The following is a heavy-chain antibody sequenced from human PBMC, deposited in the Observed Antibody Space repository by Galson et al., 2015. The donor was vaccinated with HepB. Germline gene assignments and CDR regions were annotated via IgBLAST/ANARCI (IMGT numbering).Heavy chain of an antibody. CDR3: ARDPSIEGIYYYGMDV. D-gene: IGHD1-14*01. CDR1: GFTVSSNY. V-gene: IGHV3-53*01. CDR2: IYSGGST. J-gene: IGHJ6*02. Sequence: SLRLSCAASGFTVSSNYMSWVRQALGKGLEWVSVIYSGGSTYYADSVKGRFTISRDNSKNTLYLQMNSLRAEDTAVYYCARDPSIEGIYYYGMDVWGQGTTVTVSS.